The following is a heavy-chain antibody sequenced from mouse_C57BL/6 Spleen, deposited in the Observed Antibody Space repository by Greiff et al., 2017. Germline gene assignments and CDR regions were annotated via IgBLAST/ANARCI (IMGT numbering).Heavy chain of an antibody. D-gene: IGHD2-5*01. J-gene: IGHJ4*01. CDR1: GYTFTDYE. CDR3: TRAYYSNYGDAMDD. Sequence: QVQLQQSGAELVRPGASVTLSCKASGYTFTDYEMHWVKQTPVHGLEWIGAIDPETGGTAYNQKFKGKAILTADKSSSTAYMELRSLTSEDSAVYYCTRAYYSNYGDAMDDWGKGTSVTVSS. V-gene: IGHV1-15*01. CDR2: IDPETGGT.